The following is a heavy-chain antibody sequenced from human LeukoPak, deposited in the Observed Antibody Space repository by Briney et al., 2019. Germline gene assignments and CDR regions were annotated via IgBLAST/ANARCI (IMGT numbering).Heavy chain of an antibody. V-gene: IGHV3-23*01. J-gene: IGHJ6*03. D-gene: IGHD6-13*01. CDR3: AKKDRSSSWYSRSLYYYYYVDV. CDR2: ISGSGGST. Sequence: GGTLRLSCAASGFTFSSYGMSWVRQAPGKGLEWVSAISGSGGSTYYADSVKGRFTISRDNSKNTLYLQMNSLRAEDTAVYYCAKKDRSSSWYSRSLYYYYYVDVWGKGTTVTVSS. CDR1: GFTFSSYG.